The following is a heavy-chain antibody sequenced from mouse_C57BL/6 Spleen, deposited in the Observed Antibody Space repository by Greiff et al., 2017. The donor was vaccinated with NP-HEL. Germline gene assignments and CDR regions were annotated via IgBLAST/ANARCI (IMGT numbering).Heavy chain of an antibody. CDR2: IYPGDGDT. D-gene: IGHD4-1*01. V-gene: IGHV1-82*01. CDR1: GYAFSSSW. CDR3: ARNNWGFAD. J-gene: IGHJ3*01. Sequence: VQLQQSGPELVKPGASVKISCKASGYAFSSSWMNWVKQRPGQGLEWIGRIYPGDGDTNYNGKFKGKATLTADTSSSTAYMQLSSLTSEDSAVYCGARNNWGFADWGQGTLVTVSA.